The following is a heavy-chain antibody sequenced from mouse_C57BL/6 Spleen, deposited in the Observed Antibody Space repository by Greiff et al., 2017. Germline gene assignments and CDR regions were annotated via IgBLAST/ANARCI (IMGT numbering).Heavy chain of an antibody. Sequence: QVQLQQSGPGLVQPSQSLSITCTVSGFSLTSYGVHWVRQSPGKGLEWLGVIWSGGSTDYNAAFISRLSISKDNSKSQVFFKMNSLQADDTAIYYCARKRGIYYDYTEFAYWGQGTLVTVSA. J-gene: IGHJ3*01. CDR1: GFSLTSYG. CDR3: ARKRGIYYDYTEFAY. V-gene: IGHV2-2*01. D-gene: IGHD2-4*01. CDR2: IWSGGST.